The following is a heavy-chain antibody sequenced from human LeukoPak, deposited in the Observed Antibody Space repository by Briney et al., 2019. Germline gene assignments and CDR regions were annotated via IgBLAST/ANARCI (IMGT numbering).Heavy chain of an antibody. CDR3: ARGHRSWYSYFDY. V-gene: IGHV4-30-4*01. Sequence: PSETLSLTCTVSGGSISSGDYYWSWIRQPPGKGLEWIGYIYYSGSTYYNPSLKSRVTISVDTSKNQFSLKLSSVTAADTAVYYCARGHRSWYSYFDYWGQGTLVTVSS. J-gene: IGHJ4*02. CDR1: GGSISSGDYY. D-gene: IGHD6-13*01. CDR2: IYYSGST.